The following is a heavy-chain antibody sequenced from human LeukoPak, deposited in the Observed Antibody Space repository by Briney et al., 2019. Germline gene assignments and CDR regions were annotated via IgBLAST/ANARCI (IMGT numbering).Heavy chain of an antibody. CDR1: GYTFTSYY. Sequence: ASVKVSCKASGYTFTSYYMHWVRQAPGQGLEWMGIVNPSGGSTSYAQKFQGRVTMTRDTSTSTVYMELSSLRSEDTAVYYCARDPSSLEYFDYWGQGTLVTVSS. CDR3: ARDPSSLEYFDY. D-gene: IGHD6-13*01. CDR2: VNPSGGST. V-gene: IGHV1-46*01. J-gene: IGHJ4*02.